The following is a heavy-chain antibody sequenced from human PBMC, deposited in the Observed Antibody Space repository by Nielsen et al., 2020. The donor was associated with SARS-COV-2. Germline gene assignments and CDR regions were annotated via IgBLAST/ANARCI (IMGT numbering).Heavy chain of an antibody. J-gene: IGHJ5*02. CDR3: AREGYYGSGSYYNVVWFDP. CDR2: IYYSGST. D-gene: IGHD3-10*01. V-gene: IGHV4-59*01. Sequence: WIRQPPGKGLEWIGYIYYSGSTNYNPSLKSRVTISVDTSKNQFSLKLSSVTAADTAVYYCAREGYYGSGSYYNVVWFDPWGQGTLVTVSS.